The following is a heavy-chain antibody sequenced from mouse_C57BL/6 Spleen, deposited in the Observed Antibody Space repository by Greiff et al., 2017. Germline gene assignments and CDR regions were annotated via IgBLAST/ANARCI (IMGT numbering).Heavy chain of an antibody. CDR2: ISSGGSYT. CDR1: GFTFSSYG. CDR3: ARGDDYDC. V-gene: IGHV5-6*02. Sequence: DVMLVESGGDLVKPGGSLKLSCAASGFTFSSYGMSWVRQTPDKRLEWVATISSGGSYTYYPDSVKGRFTISRDNAKNTLYLQMSSLKSEDAAMYCCARGDDYDCWGQGTTLTVSS. D-gene: IGHD2-4*01. J-gene: IGHJ2*01.